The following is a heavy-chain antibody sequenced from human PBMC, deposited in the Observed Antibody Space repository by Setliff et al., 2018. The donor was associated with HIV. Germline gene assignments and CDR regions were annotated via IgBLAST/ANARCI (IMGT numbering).Heavy chain of an antibody. J-gene: IGHJ3*02. V-gene: IGHV4-34*01. Sequence: SETLSLTCAVYGGSFSDYYWSWIRQPPGKGLEWIGEINHSGSTNYNPSLKSRVTISVDTSKNQFSLKLTSVTAADTAVYSCAREGDSLRAFDIWGHGTMVTVSS. D-gene: IGHD1-26*01. CDR2: INHSGST. CDR1: GGSFSDYY. CDR3: AREGDSLRAFDI.